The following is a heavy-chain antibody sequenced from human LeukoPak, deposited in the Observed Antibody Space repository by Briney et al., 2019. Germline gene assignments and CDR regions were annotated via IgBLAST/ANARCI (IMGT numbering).Heavy chain of an antibody. V-gene: IGHV1-2*02. Sequence: ASVTVSCTASGYTFTGYYMHWVRRAPGQGLEWMGWINPNSGGTNYAQKFQGRVTMTRDTSISTAYMELSRLRSDDTAVYYCASHEPLDWFDPWGQGTLVTVSS. CDR3: ASHEPLDWFDP. CDR2: INPNSGGT. CDR1: GYTFTGYY. J-gene: IGHJ5*02. D-gene: IGHD1-14*01.